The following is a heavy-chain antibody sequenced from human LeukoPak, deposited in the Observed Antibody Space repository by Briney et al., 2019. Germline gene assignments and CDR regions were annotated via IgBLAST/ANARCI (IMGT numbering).Heavy chain of an antibody. CDR3: ARGISVVATGYY. D-gene: IGHD6-19*01. CDR2: ITPYNGNT. CDR1: GYTFATYV. V-gene: IGHV1-18*01. Sequence: ASVKVSCKVSGYTFATYVINWVRQAPGQGLEWMGWITPYNGNTNYAQKLQGRVTMTTDTSTSTAYMELRSLRSDDTAVYYCARGISVVATGYYWGQGTLVTVSS. J-gene: IGHJ4*02.